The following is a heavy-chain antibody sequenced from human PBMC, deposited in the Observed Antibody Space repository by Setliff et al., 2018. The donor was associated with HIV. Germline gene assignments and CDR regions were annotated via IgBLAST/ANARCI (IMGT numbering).Heavy chain of an antibody. Sequence: ASVKVSCKASGYTFSTYSITWVRQAPGQGLEWMGWVSAYNGHTEFAQKFQGRITLTTDTSSNTAYMELRSLRSDDTAIYYCARDLFRWAAAGPNYFDSWRQGTLVTVSS. CDR2: VSAYNGHT. D-gene: IGHD6-13*01. J-gene: IGHJ4*02. CDR3: ARDLFRWAAAGPNYFDS. CDR1: GYTFSTYS. V-gene: IGHV1-18*01.